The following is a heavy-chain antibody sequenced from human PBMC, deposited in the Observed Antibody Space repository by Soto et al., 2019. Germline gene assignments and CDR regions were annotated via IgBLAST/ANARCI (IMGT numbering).Heavy chain of an antibody. Sequence: PGVSLRLSCAASGFTFSSYAMHWVRQAPGKGLEWVAVISYDGSNKYYADSVKGRFTISRDNSKNTLYLQMNSLRAEDTAVYYCARDGGGSNYDHCIDFWGQRST. V-gene: IGHV3-30-3*01. CDR1: GFTFSSYA. CDR2: ISYDGSNK. J-gene: IGHJ6*02. D-gene: IGHD2-15*01. CDR3: ARDGGGSNYDHCIDF.